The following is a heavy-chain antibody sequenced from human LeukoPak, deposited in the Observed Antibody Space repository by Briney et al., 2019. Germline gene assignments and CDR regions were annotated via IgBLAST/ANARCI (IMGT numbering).Heavy chain of an antibody. Sequence: SETLSLTCTVSGGSISSSSHYWGWIRQPPGKGLEWIGSIYYSGTTAYNPSLKSRVTISVDTSKNQFSLKLNSVTVADTALYYCARHRGYCSTTSCHPFDYWGQGTLVAVSS. CDR2: IYYSGTT. V-gene: IGHV4-39*01. J-gene: IGHJ4*02. CDR3: ARHRGYCSTTSCHPFDY. D-gene: IGHD2-2*01. CDR1: GGSISSSSHY.